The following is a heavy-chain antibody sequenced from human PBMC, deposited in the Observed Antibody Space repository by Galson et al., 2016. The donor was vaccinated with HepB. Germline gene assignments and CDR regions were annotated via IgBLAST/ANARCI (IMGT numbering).Heavy chain of an antibody. CDR1: GGSLTSTNW. Sequence: SETLSLTCAVSGGSLTSTNWWSWVRQPPGKGLEWIGEIYHSGTTNYSPSLKSRVTISVDTSKNQFSLKLTSVTAADTAVYYCASQGSGSSNWFGPWGRGTLVTVSS. CDR2: IYHSGTT. CDR3: ASQGSGSSNWFGP. J-gene: IGHJ5*02. V-gene: IGHV4-4*02. D-gene: IGHD6-19*01.